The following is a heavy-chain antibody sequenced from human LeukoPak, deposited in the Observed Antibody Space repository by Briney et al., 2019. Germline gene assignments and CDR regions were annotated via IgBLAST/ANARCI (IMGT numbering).Heavy chain of an antibody. V-gene: IGHV1-46*01. CDR2: INPSGGST. CDR1: GYTFTGYY. Sequence: ASVKVSCKASGYTFTGYYMHWVRQAPGQGLEWMGIINPSGGSTSYAQKFQGRVTMTRDMSTSTVYMELSSLRSEDTAVYYCARDPLITMVRGVITNYYYMDVWGKGTTVTVSS. J-gene: IGHJ6*03. D-gene: IGHD3-10*01. CDR3: ARDPLITMVRGVITNYYYMDV.